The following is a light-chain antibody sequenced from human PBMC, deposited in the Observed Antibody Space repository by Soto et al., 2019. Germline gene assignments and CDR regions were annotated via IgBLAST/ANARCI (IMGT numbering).Light chain of an antibody. CDR3: QQYYNWPLT. V-gene: IGKV1D-8*03. Sequence: VLWMTQSPSLLSASTGDRFSITCRTSQGVSTYVAWYQQKPGKPPKPLIYAASTWHSGVPARFSGSGSGTEFTLTISRLQSEDFAVYHCQQYYNWPLTFGGGTKVDI. CDR2: AAS. CDR1: QGVSTY. J-gene: IGKJ4*01.